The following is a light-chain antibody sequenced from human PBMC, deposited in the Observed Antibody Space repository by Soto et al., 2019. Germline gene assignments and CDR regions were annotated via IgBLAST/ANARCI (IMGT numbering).Light chain of an antibody. J-gene: IGLJ1*01. CDR3: GTWDSNSYV. V-gene: IGLV1-51*01. CDR1: SSNIGNNY. CDR2: DNH. Sequence: QSVPTQPPSVSAAPGQKVTISCPESSSNIGNNYVSWYQQLPGTAPNVLIYDNHKRPSGIPVRFSGSKSGSSATPGITGLQTGEVADYYCGTWDSNSYVFGTGTTVTVL.